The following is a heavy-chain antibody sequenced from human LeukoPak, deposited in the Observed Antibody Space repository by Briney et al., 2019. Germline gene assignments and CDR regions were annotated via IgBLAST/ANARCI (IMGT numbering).Heavy chain of an antibody. D-gene: IGHD2-2*01. J-gene: IGHJ4*02. V-gene: IGHV4-59*08. CDR2: IYYSGST. CDR3: AKGYCRGNSCYDDRGAFDY. CDR1: GGSTSSYY. Sequence: PSETLSLTCTVSGGSTSSYYWSWIRQPPGKGLEWIGYIYYSGSTNYNPSLKSRVTISVDTSKNQFSLKLSSVTAADTAVYYCAKGYCRGNSCYDDRGAFDYWGQGTLVTVSS.